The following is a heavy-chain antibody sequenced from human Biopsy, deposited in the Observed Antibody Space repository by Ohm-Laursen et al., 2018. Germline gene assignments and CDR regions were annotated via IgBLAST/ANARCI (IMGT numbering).Heavy chain of an antibody. D-gene: IGHD3-3*01. CDR3: ARLYRLDDYWNDDPPDAFDV. CDR2: ISNRGST. Sequence: SETLSLTCTVSGGSISSDYWSWIRQSPGKGLEWIGYISNRGSTNYNPSLRGRVTISVDTSKNQFSLKLSSVTVADTAVFFCARLYRLDDYWNDDPPDAFDVWGQGTRVTVSS. V-gene: IGHV4-59*01. CDR1: GGSISSDY. J-gene: IGHJ3*01.